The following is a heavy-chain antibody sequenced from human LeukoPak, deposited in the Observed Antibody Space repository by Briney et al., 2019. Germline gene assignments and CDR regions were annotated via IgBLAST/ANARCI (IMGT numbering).Heavy chain of an antibody. CDR1: GFTFSDYA. Sequence: PGGFLRLSCAASGFTFSDYAMNWVRQAPGKGLEWISTISGSAGKTYYADSVKGRFTVSRDNSKNTLSLQMNSLRAEDTAVYYCAKDQMVRGIPGYWGQGTLVTVSS. CDR3: AKDQMVRGIPGY. J-gene: IGHJ4*02. CDR2: ISGSAGKT. D-gene: IGHD3-10*01. V-gene: IGHV3-23*01.